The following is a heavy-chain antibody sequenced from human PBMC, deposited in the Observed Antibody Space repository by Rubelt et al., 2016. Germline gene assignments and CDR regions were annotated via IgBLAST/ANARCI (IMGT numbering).Heavy chain of an antibody. CDR3: ARSSLGIAAGD. V-gene: IGHV4-61*05. CDR1: GGSISSSSYY. CDR2: IYYSGST. J-gene: IGHJ4*02. Sequence: QVQLQQWGAGLLKPSETLSLTCTVSGGSISSSSYYWGWIRQPPGKGLEWIGYIYYSGSTNYNPSLKSRGTISVDTSKNQFSLKLSSVTAADTAVYYCARSSLGIAAGDWGQGTLVTVSS. D-gene: IGHD6-13*01.